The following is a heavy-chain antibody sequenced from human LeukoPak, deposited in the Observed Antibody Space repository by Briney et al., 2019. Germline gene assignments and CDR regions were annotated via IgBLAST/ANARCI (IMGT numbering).Heavy chain of an antibody. V-gene: IGHV3-48*01. Sequence: GGSLRLSCAASGFTFSSYSMNWVRQAPGKGLEWVSYIRSSGSNIYYTDSVEGRFTISRDNAKNSLYLQMNSLRAEDTAVYYCARQAVCSGDCYYRLFDLWGKGTLVTVSS. CDR2: IRSSGSNI. CDR1: GFTFSSYS. CDR3: ARQAVCSGDCYYRLFDL. J-gene: IGHJ4*02. D-gene: IGHD2-21*02.